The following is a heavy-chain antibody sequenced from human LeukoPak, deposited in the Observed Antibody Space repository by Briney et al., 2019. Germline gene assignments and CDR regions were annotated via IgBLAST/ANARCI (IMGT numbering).Heavy chain of an antibody. J-gene: IGHJ4*02. CDR3: AKDPGVVPAHYFDY. V-gene: IGHV3-23*01. CDR2: TGSTGVST. CDR1: GFTFSSYV. D-gene: IGHD2-2*01. Sequence: GGSLRLSCAASGFTFSSYVMSWVRQAPGKGLEWVSGTGSTGVSTFYADSVKGRFTVSRDNSKNTLSLQMNSLRAEDTAVYYCAKDPGVVPAHYFDYWGQGTLVTVSS.